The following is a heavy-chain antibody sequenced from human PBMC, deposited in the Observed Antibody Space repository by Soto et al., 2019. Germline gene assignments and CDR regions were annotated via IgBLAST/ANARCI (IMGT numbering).Heavy chain of an antibody. V-gene: IGHV6-1*01. J-gene: IGHJ5*02. D-gene: IGHD5-12*01. Sequence: SQTLSLTCAISGDSVSSNTASWNVIRQSPSRGLEWLGRTYFRSKWYNDYAVSVKSRIIINPDTSNNQFSLQLNSVTPEDTAVYFCAKGDNLGPKTGYAFDPWGQGIMVTVS. CDR3: AKGDNLGPKTGYAFDP. CDR2: TYFRSKWYN. CDR1: GDSVSSNTAS.